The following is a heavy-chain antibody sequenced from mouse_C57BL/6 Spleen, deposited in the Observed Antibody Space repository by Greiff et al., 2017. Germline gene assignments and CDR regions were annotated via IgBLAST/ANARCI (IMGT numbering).Heavy chain of an antibody. Sequence: VQLQQSGPELVKPGASVKISCKASGYAFSSSWMNWVKQRPGKGLEWIGRIYPGDGDTNYNGKFKGKATLTADKSSSTAYMQLSSLTSEDSAVYFCARHDYYGSSYEAMVYWGQGTSVTVSS. CDR2: IYPGDGDT. J-gene: IGHJ4*01. CDR1: GYAFSSSW. CDR3: ARHDYYGSSYEAMVY. V-gene: IGHV1-82*01. D-gene: IGHD1-1*01.